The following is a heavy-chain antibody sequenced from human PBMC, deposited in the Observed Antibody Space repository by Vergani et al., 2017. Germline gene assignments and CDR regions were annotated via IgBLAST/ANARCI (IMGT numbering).Heavy chain of an antibody. Sequence: QVQLVQSGAEMKKPGASVNVSCKTSGYSFNSYGINWVRQAPGQGLEWLGWISGYDGKTKYVEKLQGRLTVTIDTSTNSAYMELRGLRSDDTAVYYCARGGSIAAPSYLYYFYMDVWGKGTSVTVSS. CDR2: ISGYDGKT. D-gene: IGHD6-6*01. CDR1: GYSFNSYG. J-gene: IGHJ6*03. CDR3: ARGGSIAAPSYLYYFYMDV. V-gene: IGHV1-18*01.